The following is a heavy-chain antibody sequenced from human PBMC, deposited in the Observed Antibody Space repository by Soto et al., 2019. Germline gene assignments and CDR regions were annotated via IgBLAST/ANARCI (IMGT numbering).Heavy chain of an antibody. CDR3: ARDLTYSNYVHAYYYYGMDV. D-gene: IGHD4-4*01. CDR1: GGSISSGDYY. J-gene: IGHJ6*02. Sequence: QVQLQESGPGLVKPSQTLSLTCTVSGGSISSGDYYWSWIRQPPGKGLEWIGYIYYSGSTYYNPSLKNRINISVDTSKNQFSLKLSSVTAADTAVYYCARDLTYSNYVHAYYYYGMDVWGQGTTVTVSS. V-gene: IGHV4-30-4*01. CDR2: IYYSGST.